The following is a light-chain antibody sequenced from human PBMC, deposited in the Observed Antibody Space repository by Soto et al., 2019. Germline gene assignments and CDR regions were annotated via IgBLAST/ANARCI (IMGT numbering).Light chain of an antibody. V-gene: IGLV2-8*01. J-gene: IGLJ1*01. Sequence: LTQAPSASGSPGQSVTISCAGTSNDVGRFNYVSWYQRHPGKAPKLIIYEVNKRPSGVPDRFSGSKSGNTASLTVSGLQAEDEADYFCSSFVHGTSYVFGTGTKVTVL. CDR3: SSFVHGTSYV. CDR1: SNDVGRFNY. CDR2: EVN.